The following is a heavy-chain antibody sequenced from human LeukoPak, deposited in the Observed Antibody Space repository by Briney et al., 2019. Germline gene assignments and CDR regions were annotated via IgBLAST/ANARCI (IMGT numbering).Heavy chain of an antibody. CDR3: AKDDDIVATTPFDY. CDR2: ISSSGSTI. D-gene: IGHD5-12*01. V-gene: IGHV3-11*01. Sequence: KSGGSLRLSCAASGFTFSDYYMSWIRQAPGKGLEWVSYISSSGSTIYYADSVKGRFTISRDNAKNSLYLQMNSLRAEDTAVYYCAKDDDIVATTPFDYWGQGTLVTVSS. CDR1: GFTFSDYY. J-gene: IGHJ4*02.